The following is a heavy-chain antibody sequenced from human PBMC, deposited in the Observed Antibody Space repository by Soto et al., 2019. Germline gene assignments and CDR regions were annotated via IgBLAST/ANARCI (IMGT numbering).Heavy chain of an antibody. CDR3: ARDRQSSGWLDAFDI. CDR1: GFTFSSYS. D-gene: IGHD6-19*01. V-gene: IGHV3-53*04. J-gene: IGHJ3*02. Sequence: PGGSLRLSCAASGFTFSSYSMNWVRQAPGKGLEWVSVIFTGGSTYYADSVKGRFTISRHSSMNTVYLQMDSLRAEDTAVYYCARDRQSSGWLDAFDIWGQGTMVTVSS. CDR2: IFTGGST.